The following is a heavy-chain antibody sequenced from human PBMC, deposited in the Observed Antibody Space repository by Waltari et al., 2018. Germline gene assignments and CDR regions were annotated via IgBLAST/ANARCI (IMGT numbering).Heavy chain of an antibody. D-gene: IGHD3-10*02. CDR2: IIPSFGTA. J-gene: IGHJ4*02. CDR1: GVTFSSSA. Sequence: QVQLVQSGAEVTKPGYSVKVSCQASGVTFSSSAISWVRQAPGQGLEWMGGIIPSFGTANYAQKFQGRVTITADESTSTAYMELSSLRSEDTAVYYCARDVRAGRAPDYWGQGTLVTVSS. CDR3: ARDVRAGRAPDY. V-gene: IGHV1-69*12.